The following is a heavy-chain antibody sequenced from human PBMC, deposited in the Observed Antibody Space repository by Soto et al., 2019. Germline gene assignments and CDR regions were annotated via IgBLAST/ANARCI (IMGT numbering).Heavy chain of an antibody. CDR2: NNHSGST. CDR1: GGSFSGYY. Sequence: SETLSLTCAVYGGSFSGYYWSWIRQPPGKGLEWIGENNHSGSTNYNPSLKSRVTISVDTSKNQFSLKLSSVTAADTAVYYCARGRRLVSFDPWGQGTLVTVSS. V-gene: IGHV4-34*01. D-gene: IGHD3-22*01. J-gene: IGHJ5*02. CDR3: ARGRRLVSFDP.